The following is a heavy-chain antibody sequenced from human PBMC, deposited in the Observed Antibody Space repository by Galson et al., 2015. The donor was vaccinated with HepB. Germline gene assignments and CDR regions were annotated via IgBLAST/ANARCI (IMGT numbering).Heavy chain of an antibody. Sequence: SLRLSCAASGFTFSRHWMTWVRQAPGKGLEWVANIKQDGSEKYYVDSVKGRFTISRDNAKNSLFLQMYSLRAEDTAVYYCARDRCSGDTCYWADVFNMWGQGTMVTVSS. V-gene: IGHV3-7*03. D-gene: IGHD2-15*01. J-gene: IGHJ3*02. CDR3: ARDRCSGDTCYWADVFNM. CDR2: IKQDGSEK. CDR1: GFTFSRHW.